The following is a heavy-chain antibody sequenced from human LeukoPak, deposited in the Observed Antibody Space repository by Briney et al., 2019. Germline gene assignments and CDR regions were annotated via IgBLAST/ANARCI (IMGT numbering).Heavy chain of an antibody. Sequence: GESLKISCKGSGYSFSGYWIGWVRQMPGKGLEWMGIIYPGDSNTRYSPSFQGQVTISADKSITTAYLQWSSLKASDTAMHYCARHRNYGSGSPYSMDVWGQGTTVTVSS. CDR1: GYSFSGYW. D-gene: IGHD3-10*01. J-gene: IGHJ6*02. CDR3: ARHRNYGSGSPYSMDV. V-gene: IGHV5-51*01. CDR2: IYPGDSNT.